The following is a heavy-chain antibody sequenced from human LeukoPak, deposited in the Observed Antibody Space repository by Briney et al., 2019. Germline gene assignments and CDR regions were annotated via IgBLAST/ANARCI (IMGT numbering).Heavy chain of an antibody. Sequence: GGSLRLSCAASGFTFSSYSMNWVRQAPGKGLEWISYISLSSSTIYYADSVKGRFTISRDNAKNSLYLQMNSLRAEDTAVYYCAKDLTIRYFDWATDAFDIWGQGTMVTVSS. CDR3: AKDLTIRYFDWATDAFDI. J-gene: IGHJ3*02. CDR2: ISLSSSTI. V-gene: IGHV3-48*01. CDR1: GFTFSSYS. D-gene: IGHD3-9*01.